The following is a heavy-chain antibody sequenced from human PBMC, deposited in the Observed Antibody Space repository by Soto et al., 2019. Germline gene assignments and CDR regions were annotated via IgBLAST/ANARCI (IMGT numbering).Heavy chain of an antibody. V-gene: IGHV3-74*01. Sequence: EVQLVESGGGLVQPGGSLRLSCVASGFSFSNNWMHWVRHAPGKGPVWVSRISADGSDTHYADSVQSRFTISRDNAKNTLYLQMNTLSVEDAAVYYCARFDIAAPPPIWGQGTMVTVSS. CDR1: GFSFSNNW. CDR3: ARFDIAAPPPI. CDR2: ISADGSDT. J-gene: IGHJ3*02. D-gene: IGHD6-13*01.